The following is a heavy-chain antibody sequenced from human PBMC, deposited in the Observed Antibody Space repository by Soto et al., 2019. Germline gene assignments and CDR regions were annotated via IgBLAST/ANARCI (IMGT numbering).Heavy chain of an antibody. CDR1: GFSLSTSGVG. D-gene: IGHD3-9*01. J-gene: IGHJ5*02. CDR2: IYWDDDK. CDR3: AHRTANFDWLLDGDWFDP. Sequence: SGPTLVKPTQTLTLTCTFSGFSLSTSGVGVGWIRQPPGKALEWLALIYWDDDKRYSPSLKSRLTITKDTSKNQVVLTMTNMDPVDTATYYCAHRTANFDWLLDGDWFDPWGQGTLVTVSS. V-gene: IGHV2-5*02.